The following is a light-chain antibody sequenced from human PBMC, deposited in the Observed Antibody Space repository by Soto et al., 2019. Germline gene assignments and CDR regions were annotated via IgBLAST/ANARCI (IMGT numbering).Light chain of an antibody. V-gene: IGKV3-15*01. Sequence: EIVMTQSPATLSVSPGEGATLSCKASQNVYNNLAWYQQRPGQPPRLLIYDASTRATGISARFSGSGYGTDFTLPISSLQSEVFAFYFCQHLKTWPLTLGGGTKVE. J-gene: IGKJ4*01. CDR3: QHLKTWPLT. CDR1: QNVYNN. CDR2: DAS.